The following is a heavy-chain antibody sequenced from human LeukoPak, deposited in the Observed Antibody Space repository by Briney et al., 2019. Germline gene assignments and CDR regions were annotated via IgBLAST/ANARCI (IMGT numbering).Heavy chain of an antibody. J-gene: IGHJ4*02. CDR1: GFTFSSYS. V-gene: IGHV3-48*01. CDR3: ARGVGYCSSTSCYTWEEFDY. CDR2: ISSSSSTI. Sequence: GGSLRLSCAASGFTFSSYSMNWVRQAPGKGLEWVSYISSSSSTIYYADSVKGRFTISRDNAKNSLCLRMNSLRAEDTAVYYCARGVGYCSSTSCYTWEEFDYWGQGTLVTVSS. D-gene: IGHD2-2*02.